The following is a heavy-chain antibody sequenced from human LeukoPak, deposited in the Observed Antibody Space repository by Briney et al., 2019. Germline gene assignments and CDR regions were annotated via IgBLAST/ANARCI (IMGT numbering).Heavy chain of an antibody. D-gene: IGHD3-16*01. CDR2: ITGSGGST. CDR1: GFTFSSYS. CDR3: EKGFRPAYSLALGFDY. Sequence: GGSLRLSRAASGFTFSSYSMSWVRQAPGKGLGWVSAITGSGGSTSYADSVKGQFTISRDNSRNTLYLQMNSLGAADTAVYYCEKGFRPAYSLALGFDYWGKGTPVTVSS. V-gene: IGHV3-23*01. J-gene: IGHJ4*02.